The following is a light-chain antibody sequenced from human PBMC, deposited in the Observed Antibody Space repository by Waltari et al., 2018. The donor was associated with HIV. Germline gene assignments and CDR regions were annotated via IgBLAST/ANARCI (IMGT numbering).Light chain of an antibody. CDR2: LGS. CDR3: MQALHTPLIT. CDR1: QSLLNSNGFNY. J-gene: IGKJ5*01. V-gene: IGKV2-28*01. Sequence: DIVMTQSPLSLPVTPGEPASISCRSSQSLLNSNGFNYLDWYLQKPGQSPRLLIYLGSTRAPGVPDRFSGSGSGTDFTLKISRVEAEDVGVYSCMQALHTPLITFGQGTRLEIK.